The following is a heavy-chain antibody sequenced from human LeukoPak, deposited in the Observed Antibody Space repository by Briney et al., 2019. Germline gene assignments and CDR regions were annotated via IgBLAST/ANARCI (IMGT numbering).Heavy chain of an antibody. CDR2: IYHSGST. CDR3: ARVPRTFWSGYFGY. V-gene: IGHV4-30-2*01. Sequence: PSETLSLTCAVSGGSISSGGYSWSWIRQPPGKGLEWIGYIYHSGSTYYNPSLKSRVTISVDRSKNQFSLKLSSVTAADTAVYYCARVPRTFWSGYFGYWGQGTLVTVSS. J-gene: IGHJ4*02. CDR1: GGSISSGGYS. D-gene: IGHD3-3*01.